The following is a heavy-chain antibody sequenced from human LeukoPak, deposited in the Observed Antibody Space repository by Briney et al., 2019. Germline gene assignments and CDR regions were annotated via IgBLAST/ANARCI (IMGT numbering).Heavy chain of an antibody. CDR3: ARHLTASSGWFDSWFDP. D-gene: IGHD6-19*01. Sequence: RGESLKISCKGSGYSFTSYWIGWVRQMPGKGLEWMGIIYPGDSDTRYSPSFQGQVTISADKSISTAYLQWSSLKASDTAMYYCARHLTASSGWFDSWFDPWGQGTLVTVSS. CDR1: GYSFTSYW. V-gene: IGHV5-51*01. CDR2: IYPGDSDT. J-gene: IGHJ5*02.